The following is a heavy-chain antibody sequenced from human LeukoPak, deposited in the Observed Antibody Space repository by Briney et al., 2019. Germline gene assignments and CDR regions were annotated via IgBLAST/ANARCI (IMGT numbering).Heavy chain of an antibody. Sequence: PSETLSLTCSVSGGSTSGFYWSWIRQPPGKGLEWIGYIYYSGDSNYNPSLKSRVTMSLDTSKNQVSLRLSSVTAADTAVYYCARHPFSTPFDYWGQGTLVTVSS. CDR1: GGSTSGFY. J-gene: IGHJ4*02. V-gene: IGHV4-59*08. CDR3: ARHPFSTPFDY. CDR2: IYYSGDS.